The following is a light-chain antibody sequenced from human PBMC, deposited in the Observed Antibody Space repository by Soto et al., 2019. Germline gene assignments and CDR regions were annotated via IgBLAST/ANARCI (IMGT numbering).Light chain of an antibody. CDR1: QSIRSN. CDR2: HAS. CDR3: QQYTDWPMT. V-gene: IGKV3-15*01. J-gene: IGKJ5*01. Sequence: EIVMTQSPATLSVSPGERATLSCRASQSIRSNLVWYKQIPGQAPRLLIYHASIRATAIPARFSGSGSGTQFTLTISSLQSEDLAVYYCQQYTDWPMTFGQGTRLEIK.